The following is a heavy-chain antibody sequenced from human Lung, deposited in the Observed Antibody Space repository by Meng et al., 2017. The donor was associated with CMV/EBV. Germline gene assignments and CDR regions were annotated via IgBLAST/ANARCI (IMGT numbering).Heavy chain of an antibody. CDR2: IYPGDSDS. Sequence: GFSFTNYWIGWVRQMPGKGLEWMGIIYPGDSDSRYSPSFQGQVTISADKSISTAYLQWSSLKASDTAMYYCARRYCSGTSCYKFFDYWGQGTLVTVSS. J-gene: IGHJ4*02. V-gene: IGHV5-51*01. D-gene: IGHD2-2*02. CDR3: ARRYCSGTSCYKFFDY. CDR1: GFSFTNYW.